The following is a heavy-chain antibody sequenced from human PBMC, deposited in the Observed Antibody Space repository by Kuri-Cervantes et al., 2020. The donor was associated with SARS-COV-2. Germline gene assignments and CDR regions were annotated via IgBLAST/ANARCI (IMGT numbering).Heavy chain of an antibody. CDR1: GFTFSSYA. V-gene: IGHV3-30-3*01. CDR2: ISYDGSNK. J-gene: IGHJ6*02. D-gene: IGHD3-3*01. Sequence: LSLTCAASGFTFSSYAMHWVRQAPGKGLEWVAVISYDGSNKYYADSVKGRFTISRDNSKNTLYLQMNSLRAEDTAVYYCAREEWLLSSDYYHYYYGMDVWGQGTTVTVSS. CDR3: AREEWLLSSDYYHYYYGMDV.